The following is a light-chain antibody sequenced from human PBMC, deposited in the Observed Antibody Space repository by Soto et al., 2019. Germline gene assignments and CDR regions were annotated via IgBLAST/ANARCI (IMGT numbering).Light chain of an antibody. J-gene: IGKJ1*01. V-gene: IGKV3-20*01. CDR3: QQYGFSPWT. CDR2: GAS. Sequence: EIVLTQSPVTLSLSPGERATLSCRASESVNSAYLAWYQHRPAQAPRLLIYGASSRATGVPDRFSGSGSGTEFTLTITRLEPADFALYYCQQYGFSPWTFGLGTKVEIK. CDR1: ESVNSAY.